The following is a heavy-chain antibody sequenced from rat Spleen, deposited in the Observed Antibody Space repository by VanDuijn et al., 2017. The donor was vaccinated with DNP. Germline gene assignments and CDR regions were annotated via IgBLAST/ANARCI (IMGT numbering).Heavy chain of an antibody. J-gene: IGHJ4*01. D-gene: IGHD4-3*01. Sequence: EVQLQESGPGLVKPSQSLSLTCSVTGYSITSNYWAWIRKFPGNRMEWIGHISYSGSTTYNPSLKSRISITRDTSKNQFFLQLNSVTAEDTATYYCARFRNYYVMDAWGQGASVTVSS. CDR2: ISYSGST. V-gene: IGHV3-1*01. CDR3: ARFRNYYVMDA. CDR1: GYSITSNY.